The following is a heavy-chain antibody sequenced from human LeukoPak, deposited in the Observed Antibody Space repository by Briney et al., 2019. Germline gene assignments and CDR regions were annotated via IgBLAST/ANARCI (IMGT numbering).Heavy chain of an antibody. CDR1: GFLFSSYA. J-gene: IGHJ4*02. Sequence: GGSLRLSCAASGFLFSSYAMSWVRQAPGKGLEWVSTISGSGGSTYYADSEKGRFTISRDNPKNTLYLQMNSLRAEDTAVYYCAKDPAAVVVGFLDYWGQGTLVTVSS. V-gene: IGHV3-23*01. CDR2: ISGSGGST. D-gene: IGHD2-15*01. CDR3: AKDPAAVVVGFLDY.